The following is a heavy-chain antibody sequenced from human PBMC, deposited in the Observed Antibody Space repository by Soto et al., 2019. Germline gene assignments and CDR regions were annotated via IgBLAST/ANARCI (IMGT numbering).Heavy chain of an antibody. J-gene: IGHJ5*02. CDR1: GDSVSSYSAA. CDR2: TYYRSRFFS. Sequence: LSLTCAISGDSVSSYSAAWNWIRQSPSGGLEWLGRTYYRSRFFSDYAESVKSRIIINPDTSKNQFSLQLKSVTPEDTAVYYCVRDRYSSSGWFDPWGQGTPVTVSS. CDR3: VRDRYSSSGWFDP. V-gene: IGHV6-1*01. D-gene: IGHD3-10*01.